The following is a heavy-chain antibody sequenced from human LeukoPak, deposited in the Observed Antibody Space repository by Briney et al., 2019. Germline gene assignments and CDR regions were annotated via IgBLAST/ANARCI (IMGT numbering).Heavy chain of an antibody. J-gene: IGHJ4*02. V-gene: IGHV4-30-4*01. CDR2: IYYSGST. Sequence: SETLSLTCTVSGGSICSGDYYWSWIRQPPGKGLEWIGYIYYSGSTYYNPSLKSRVTISVDTSKNQFSLKLSSVTAADTAVYYCARGGYGDYSGMGYWGQGTLVTVSS. D-gene: IGHD4-17*01. CDR1: GGSICSGDYY. CDR3: ARGGYGDYSGMGY.